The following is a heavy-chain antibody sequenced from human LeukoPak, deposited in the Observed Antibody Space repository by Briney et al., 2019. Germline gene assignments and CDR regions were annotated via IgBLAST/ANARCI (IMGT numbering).Heavy chain of an antibody. V-gene: IGHV1-8*01. D-gene: IGHD3-10*01. CDR3: ARGVRFGELFSAY. Sequence: ASVKVSCKASGYTFTSYDINGVRQATGQGPEWMGWMNPNSANTGYAQKFLGRVTMTRNTSINTAYLEMTSLTSEDTAVYYCARGVRFGELFSAYWGQGTLVTVSS. J-gene: IGHJ4*02. CDR2: MNPNSANT. CDR1: GYTFTSYD.